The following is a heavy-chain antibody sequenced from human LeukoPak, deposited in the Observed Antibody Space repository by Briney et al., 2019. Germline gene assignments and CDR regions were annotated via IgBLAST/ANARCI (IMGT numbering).Heavy chain of an antibody. J-gene: IGHJ4*02. CDR3: ARVRGGYYFDY. CDR1: GFIFSDYW. D-gene: IGHD5-24*01. CDR2: INQAGTEK. V-gene: IGHV3-7*04. Sequence: GGSLRLSCAASGFIFSDYWMSWVRQAPGKGLEWVANINQAGTEKYYVDSVKGRFTISRDSAENPLYLQTNSLRAEDTAVYYCARVRGGYYFDYWGQGTLVTVSS.